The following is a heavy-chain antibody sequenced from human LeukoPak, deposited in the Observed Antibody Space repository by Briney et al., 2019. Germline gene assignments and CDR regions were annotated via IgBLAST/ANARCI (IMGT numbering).Heavy chain of an antibody. V-gene: IGHV3-7*01. J-gene: IGHJ4*02. Sequence: GGSLRLSCAASGFTFSSYWMSWVRQAPGKGLEWVANIKQDGSEKYYVDSVKGRFTISRVNAKNSLYLQMNSLRAEDTAVYYCARGLGFRCCSSTSCPPLDYWGQGTLVTVSS. CDR2: IKQDGSEK. D-gene: IGHD2-2*01. CDR3: ARGLGFRCCSSTSCPPLDY. CDR1: GFTFSSYW.